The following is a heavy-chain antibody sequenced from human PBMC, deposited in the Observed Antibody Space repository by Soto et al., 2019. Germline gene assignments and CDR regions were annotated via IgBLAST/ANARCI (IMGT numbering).Heavy chain of an antibody. J-gene: IGHJ4*02. CDR3: ARHAVHSSGFTDY. D-gene: IGHD6-19*01. Sequence: PGGSLRLSCAASGFTFSSYGMNWVRQAPGKGLEWVSYISSSSSTIYYADSVKGRFTISRDNAKNSLYLQMNSLRDEDTAVYYCARHAVHSSGFTDYWGQGTLVTVSS. CDR1: GFTFSSYG. CDR2: ISSSSSTI. V-gene: IGHV3-48*02.